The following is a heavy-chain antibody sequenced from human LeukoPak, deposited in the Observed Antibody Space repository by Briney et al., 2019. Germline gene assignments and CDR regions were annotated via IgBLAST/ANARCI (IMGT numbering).Heavy chain of an antibody. Sequence: PSETLSLTCAVSGGSLSEFYWNWIRQSPVKGLEWIGEVNYSGSTAYNPSLKSRVTISLDTSKNQLSLKLSSVTAADTAVYYCARESNYHGSGTGWFDPWGQGTLVTVSS. J-gene: IGHJ5*02. V-gene: IGHV4-34*01. CDR3: ARESNYHGSGTGWFDP. CDR2: VNYSGST. D-gene: IGHD3-10*01. CDR1: GGSLSEFY.